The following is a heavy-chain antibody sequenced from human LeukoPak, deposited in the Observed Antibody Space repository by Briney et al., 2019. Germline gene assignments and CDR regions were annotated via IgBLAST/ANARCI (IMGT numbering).Heavy chain of an antibody. D-gene: IGHD3-9*01. V-gene: IGHV3-48*03. CDR2: ISSSGSTI. CDR3: ARDPAYYDILTGYYNYGMDV. CDR1: GFTFSSYE. Sequence: GGSLRLSCAASGFTFSSYEMNWVRQAPGKGLEWVSYISSSGSTIYYADSVKGRFTISRDNAKNSLYLQMHSLSAEDTAVYYCARDPAYYDILTGYYNYGMDVWGKGTTVTVSS. J-gene: IGHJ6*04.